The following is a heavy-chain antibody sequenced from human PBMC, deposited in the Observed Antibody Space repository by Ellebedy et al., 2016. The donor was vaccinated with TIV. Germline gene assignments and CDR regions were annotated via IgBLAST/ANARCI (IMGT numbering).Heavy chain of an antibody. J-gene: IGHJ4*02. D-gene: IGHD5-18*01. Sequence: GESLKISCRGSGYKLTNYWIGWVRQMPGKGLEWIGILYPGDSNTMYSPSFQGQVTISADKSVSTAYLQWTSLKASDTALYFCASNYGYGVPVDFWGQGTLVIVSS. CDR3: ASNYGYGVPVDF. V-gene: IGHV5-51*01. CDR1: GYKLTNYW. CDR2: LYPGDSNT.